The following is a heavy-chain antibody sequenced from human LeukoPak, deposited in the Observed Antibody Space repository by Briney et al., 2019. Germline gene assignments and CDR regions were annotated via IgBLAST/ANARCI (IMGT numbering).Heavy chain of an antibody. J-gene: IGHJ4*02. CDR1: GASISSRSYY. CDR2: ISYTGST. Sequence: SETLSLTCTVSGASISSRSYYWGWIRQPPGKGLEWIGSISYTGSTYYNPSLKSRVAISVDTSNNQFSLKLNYVTAADTAVYYCVRRGYSYGLSDYWGQGTLVTVSS. CDR3: VRRGYSYGLSDY. V-gene: IGHV4-39*01. D-gene: IGHD5-18*01.